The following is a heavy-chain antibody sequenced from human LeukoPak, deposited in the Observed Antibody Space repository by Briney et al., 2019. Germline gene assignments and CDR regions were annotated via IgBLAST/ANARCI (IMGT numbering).Heavy chain of an antibody. CDR1: GGSISSGGYS. V-gene: IGHV4-30-2*01. CDR2: IYHSGST. Sequence: PSETLSLTCAVSGGSISSGGYSWSWIRQPPGKGLEWIGYIYHSGSTYYNPSLKSRVTISVDRSKNQFSLKLSSVTAADTAVYYCARGGSGYSYGVFDYWGQGTLVTVSS. CDR3: ARGGSGYSYGVFDY. J-gene: IGHJ4*02. D-gene: IGHD5-18*01.